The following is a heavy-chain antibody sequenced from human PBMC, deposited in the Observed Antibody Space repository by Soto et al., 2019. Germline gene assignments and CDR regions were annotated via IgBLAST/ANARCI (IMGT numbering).Heavy chain of an antibody. Sequence: QVQLQESGPGLVKPSQTLSLTCTVSGGSISSGGYYWSWIRQHPGKVLVWIGYIYYSGSTYYNPSLKSRVTISVDTSKNQFSLKLSSVTAADTAVYYCARDGELLGDAFDIWGQGTMVTVSS. D-gene: IGHD3-10*01. V-gene: IGHV4-31*03. CDR2: IYYSGST. CDR3: ARDGELLGDAFDI. CDR1: GGSISSGGYY. J-gene: IGHJ3*02.